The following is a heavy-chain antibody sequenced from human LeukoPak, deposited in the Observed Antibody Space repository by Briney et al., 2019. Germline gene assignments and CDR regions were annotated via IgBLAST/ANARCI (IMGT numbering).Heavy chain of an antibody. J-gene: IGHJ4*02. Sequence: SVKVSCKASGGTFSSYAISWVRQAPGQGLEWMGGIIPIFGTANYAQKFQGRVTITADKSTSTAYMELSSLRSEDTAGYYCARGGYDSSGYYFDYWGQGTLVTVSS. CDR2: IIPIFGTA. V-gene: IGHV1-69*06. D-gene: IGHD3-22*01. CDR3: ARGGYDSSGYYFDY. CDR1: GGTFSSYA.